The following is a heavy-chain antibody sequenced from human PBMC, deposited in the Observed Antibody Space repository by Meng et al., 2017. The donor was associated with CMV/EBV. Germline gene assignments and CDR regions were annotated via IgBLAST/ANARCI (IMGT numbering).Heavy chain of an antibody. CDR3: ARGRGFCSSTSCYSRYYYYYGMDV. D-gene: IGHD2-2*01. V-gene: IGHV4-34*01. CDR2: INHSVST. J-gene: IGHJ6*02. CDR1: GGSFSGHY. Sequence: GSLRLSCAVYGGSFSGHYWSWIRQLPGKGLEWIGEINHSVSTNYNPSLKSRVTISVDTSKNQFSLKLGSVTAADTAVYCCARGRGFCSSTSCYSRYYYYYGMDVWGQGTTVTVSS.